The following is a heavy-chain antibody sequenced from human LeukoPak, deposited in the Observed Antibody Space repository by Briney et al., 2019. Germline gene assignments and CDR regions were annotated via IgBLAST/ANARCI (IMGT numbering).Heavy chain of an antibody. D-gene: IGHD3-16*01. CDR3: ARGGGLDV. Sequence: GGSLRLSCAASGFTFSSYWMNWARQAPGKGLEWVATINHNGNVNYYVDSVKGRFTISRDNAKNSLYLQMSNLRAEDTAVYFCARGGGLDVWGQGATVTVSS. CDR2: INHNGNVN. V-gene: IGHV3-7*03. CDR1: GFTFSSYW. J-gene: IGHJ6*02.